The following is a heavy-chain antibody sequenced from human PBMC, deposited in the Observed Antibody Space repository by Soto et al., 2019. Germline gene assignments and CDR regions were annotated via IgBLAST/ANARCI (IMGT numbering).Heavy chain of an antibody. J-gene: IGHJ4*02. D-gene: IGHD2-8*01. CDR1: GFTFSSYA. CDR2: ISGSGGST. CDR3: AKDLPALSMLLMVVDY. Sequence: LRLSCAASGFTFSSYAMSWVRQAPGKGLEWVSAISGSGGSTYYADSVKGRFTISRDNSKNTLYLQMNSLRAEDTAVYYCAKDLPALSMLLMVVDYWGQGTLVTVSS. V-gene: IGHV3-23*01.